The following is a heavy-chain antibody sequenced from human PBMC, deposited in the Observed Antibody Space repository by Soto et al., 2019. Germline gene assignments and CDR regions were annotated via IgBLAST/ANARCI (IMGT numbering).Heavy chain of an antibody. CDR3: TSDTFGARDS. D-gene: IGHD2-15*01. J-gene: IGHJ4*02. Sequence: EVQLVESGGGLVQPGGSLRLSCAASGFAFSSEWMHWVRQAPGKGLVWVSRIDPYDTGITYADSVKGRFTISRDNAKNTIYLQMNSLRAEDTAVYNCTSDTFGARDSWGQGTLVTVSS. CDR2: IDPYDTGI. CDR1: GFAFSSEW. V-gene: IGHV3-74*01.